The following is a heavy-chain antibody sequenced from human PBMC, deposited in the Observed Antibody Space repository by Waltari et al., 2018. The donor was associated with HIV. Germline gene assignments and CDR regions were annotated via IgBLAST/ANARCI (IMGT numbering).Heavy chain of an antibody. V-gene: IGHV1-46*01. J-gene: IGHJ4*02. D-gene: IGHD1-26*01. CDR1: EYIFSAYH. Sequence: QVQLVQSGAKVRTPGASVQVSCRTPEYIFSAYHIHWVRQAPGQGFEWMGVLDPGGLKTNYARKFGGRGTMTRDTSMTTVYMELTSLTLEDTAMDYCASKVGSSYVYWGQGTLVTVSS. CDR2: LDPGGLKT. CDR3: ASKVGSSYVY.